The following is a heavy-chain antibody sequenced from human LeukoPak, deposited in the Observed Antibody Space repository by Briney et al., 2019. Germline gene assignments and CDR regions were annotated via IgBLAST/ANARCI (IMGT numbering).Heavy chain of an antibody. J-gene: IGHJ3*02. V-gene: IGHV4-38-2*02. CDR3: AREVVAATGAFDI. Sequence: NPSETLSLTCTVSGYSISSDYYWGWIRQPPGKGLEWIGTINNSGRTYKKPSLKSRVTISVDTSKNQLSLKLSSVTAADTAVYYCAREVVAATGAFDIWGQGTVVIVS. D-gene: IGHD2-15*01. CDR2: INNSGRT. CDR1: GYSISSDYY.